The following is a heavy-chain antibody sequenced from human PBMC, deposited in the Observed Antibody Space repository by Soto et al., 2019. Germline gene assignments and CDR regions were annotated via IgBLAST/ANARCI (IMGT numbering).Heavy chain of an antibody. J-gene: IGHJ2*01. CDR2: ISGSGIST. Sequence: DVQLLESGGGLVQPGGSLRLSCAASGFTFRSYAMSWVRQAPGKGLEWVSGISGSGISTHYADSVKGRFTVSRDNSKNTLYLQMNSLRAEDTAVYNCAKEPVGHEWYFDLWGRGTLVTVSS. CDR1: GFTFRSYA. V-gene: IGHV3-23*01. CDR3: AKEPVGHEWYFDL.